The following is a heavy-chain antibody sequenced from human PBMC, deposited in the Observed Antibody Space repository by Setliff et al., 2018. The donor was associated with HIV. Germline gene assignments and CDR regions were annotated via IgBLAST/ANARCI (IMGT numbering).Heavy chain of an antibody. CDR3: ARDVTLITHDALDL. V-gene: IGHV4-59*11. CDR2: VYYSGTT. D-gene: IGHD3-10*01. J-gene: IGHJ3*01. Sequence: SETLSLTCSVSGASISSHYWSWIRQSPGKGLEWIGHVYYSGTTKYSPSLQSRVTMSVDTSKNQVSLRLRSLSAADTAVYYCARDVTLITHDALDLRGQGTMVTVS. CDR1: GASISSHY.